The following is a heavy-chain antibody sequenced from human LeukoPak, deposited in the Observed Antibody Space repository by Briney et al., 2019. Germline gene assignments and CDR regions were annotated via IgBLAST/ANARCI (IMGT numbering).Heavy chain of an antibody. Sequence: GASVKVSCKASGYTFTGYYMHWVRQAPGQGLEWMGWINPNSGGTNYGQKFQGRVTMTRDTSISTAYMELSRLRSDDTAVYYCARGVAGAYYYYYMDVWGKGTTVTVSS. CDR2: INPNSGGT. CDR3: ARGVAGAYYYYYMDV. J-gene: IGHJ6*03. D-gene: IGHD6-19*01. CDR1: GYTFTGYY. V-gene: IGHV1-2*02.